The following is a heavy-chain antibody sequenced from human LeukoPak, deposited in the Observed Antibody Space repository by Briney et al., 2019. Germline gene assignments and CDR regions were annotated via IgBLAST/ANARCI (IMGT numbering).Heavy chain of an antibody. CDR1: GVTFTRSA. Sequence: SVKGSCKASGVTFTRSAMQCLRQARGQRLEWIVWIVVGSGNTNYAQKFQERVTITRDMSTSTAYMELSSLRSEDTAVYYCAAGSCSSTSCYGMTNEIDYWGQGTLVTVSS. J-gene: IGHJ4*02. D-gene: IGHD2-2*01. CDR2: IVVGSGNT. CDR3: AAGSCSSTSCYGMTNEIDY. V-gene: IGHV1-58*02.